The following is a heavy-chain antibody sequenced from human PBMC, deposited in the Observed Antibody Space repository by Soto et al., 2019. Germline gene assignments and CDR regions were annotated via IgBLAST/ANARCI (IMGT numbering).Heavy chain of an antibody. V-gene: IGHV1-69*08. J-gene: IGHJ4*02. Sequence: QVQLVQSGAEVKKPGSSVKVSCKASGGTFSSYTISWVRQAPGQGLEWMGRIIPILGIANYAQKFQGRVTITADKSTSTAYMELSSLRSDDTAVYYCAREGGAETLYYFDYWGQGTLVTVSS. CDR1: GGTFSSYT. CDR2: IIPILGIA. D-gene: IGHD1-26*01. CDR3: AREGGAETLYYFDY.